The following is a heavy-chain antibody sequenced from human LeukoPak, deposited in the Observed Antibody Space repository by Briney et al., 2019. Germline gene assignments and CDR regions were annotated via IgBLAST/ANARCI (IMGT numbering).Heavy chain of an antibody. D-gene: IGHD6-6*01. J-gene: IGHJ4*02. Sequence: GGSLRHSCAAPGFILSNFAMSWGPHAPGKGPEWVTPITDSGGDTYYADSVKGRFTISRDNSKNTLYLQMNSLRVEDTALYYCAKGSRSSRPYYFDYWGQGTLVTASS. CDR1: GFILSNFA. CDR2: ITDSGGDT. V-gene: IGHV3-23*01. CDR3: AKGSRSSRPYYFDY.